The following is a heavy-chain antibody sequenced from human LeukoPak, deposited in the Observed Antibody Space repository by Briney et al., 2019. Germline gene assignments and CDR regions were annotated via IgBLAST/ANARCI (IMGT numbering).Heavy chain of an antibody. CDR3: ARAQDVNRGFFQPGAY. CDR2: IYTYNGNT. J-gene: IGHJ4*02. Sequence: VASVRVSCKASGYTFTTYGSNWVRQAPGQGLERLSWIYTYNGNTNYVQKLQDRVTVTTDTSTSTAYMELRSLRSDDTAVYYCARAQDVNRGFFQPGAYWGQGTLVTVSP. D-gene: IGHD1-14*01. CDR1: GYTFTTYG. V-gene: IGHV1-18*01.